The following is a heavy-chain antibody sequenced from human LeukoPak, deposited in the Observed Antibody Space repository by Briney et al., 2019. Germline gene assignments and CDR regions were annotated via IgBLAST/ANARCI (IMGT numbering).Heavy chain of an antibody. Sequence: GGSLRLSCAASGFTFSSYGMHWVRQAPGKGLEWVAVISYDGSNKYYADSVKGRFTISRDNSKNALYLQMNSLGAEDTAVYYCAKDLVGARPAHYFDYWGQGTLVTVSS. CDR1: GFTFSSYG. D-gene: IGHD6-6*01. J-gene: IGHJ4*02. CDR3: AKDLVGARPAHYFDY. CDR2: ISYDGSNK. V-gene: IGHV3-30*18.